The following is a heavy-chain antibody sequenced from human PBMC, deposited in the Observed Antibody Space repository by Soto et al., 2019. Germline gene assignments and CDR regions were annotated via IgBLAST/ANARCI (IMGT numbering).Heavy chain of an antibody. CDR2: IIPIFGTA. Sequence: QVQLVQSGAEVKKPGSSLKVSCKASGGTFSSYAISWVRQAPGQGLEWMGGIIPIFGTANYAQKFQGRVTITADESTSTAYMELSSLRSADTAVYYCARDRTAMVTHYYYGMDVWGQGTTVTVSS. J-gene: IGHJ6*02. CDR1: GGTFSSYA. V-gene: IGHV1-69*01. CDR3: ARDRTAMVTHYYYGMDV. D-gene: IGHD5-18*01.